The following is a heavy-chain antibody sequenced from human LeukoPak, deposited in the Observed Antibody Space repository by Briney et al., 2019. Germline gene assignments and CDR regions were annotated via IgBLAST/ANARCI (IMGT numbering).Heavy chain of an antibody. CDR3: AIATIGASAFDI. CDR2: SNPNSGGT. Sequence: ASVKVSCMASGYTLTGYYVHGVRPAPGQGGEWMGWSNPNSGGTNSAQNFQGRVTMTRDTSITTAFLELSRLGSDDTALYYCAIATIGASAFDIWGQGTMVTVSS. D-gene: IGHD4/OR15-4a*01. V-gene: IGHV1-2*02. J-gene: IGHJ3*02. CDR1: GYTLTGYY.